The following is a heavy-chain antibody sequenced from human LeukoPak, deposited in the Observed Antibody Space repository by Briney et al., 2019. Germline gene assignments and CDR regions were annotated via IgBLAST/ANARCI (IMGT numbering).Heavy chain of an antibody. Sequence: GGSLRLSCAASGFTFSSYWMNWARQAPGKGLEWVSAIDSSTTRIYYANSVRGRFTISRDNAKNSLDLQMNSLRAEDTAVYYCVRGGTYCDSTCKGADYWGQGTLVAVSA. V-gene: IGHV3-21*01. CDR1: GFTFSSYW. J-gene: IGHJ4*02. D-gene: IGHD2/OR15-2a*01. CDR2: IDSSTTRI. CDR3: VRGGTYCDSTCKGADY.